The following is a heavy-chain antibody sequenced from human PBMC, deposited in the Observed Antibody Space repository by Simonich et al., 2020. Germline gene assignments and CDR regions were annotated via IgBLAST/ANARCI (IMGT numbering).Heavy chain of an antibody. V-gene: IGHV4-39*01. CDR2: IYYSGST. CDR1: GGSISSSSYY. J-gene: IGHJ4*02. Sequence: QLQLQESGPGLVKPSETLSLTCTVSGGSISSSSYYWGWIRQPPGKGLEWIGSIYYSGSTYHTPSLKSRVTISGDTSKNQFSLKLSSVTAADTAVYYCARQRVLMVYAIDYWGQGTLVTVSS. D-gene: IGHD2-8*01. CDR3: ARQRVLMVYAIDY.